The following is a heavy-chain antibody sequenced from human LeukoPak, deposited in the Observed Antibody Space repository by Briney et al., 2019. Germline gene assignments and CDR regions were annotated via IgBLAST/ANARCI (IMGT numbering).Heavy chain of an antibody. D-gene: IGHD3-10*01. Sequence: EASVKVSCKASGYTFTSYDMHWVRQAPGQGLEWMGIIYPSGGRTNYAQKFQGRVTMTRDTSTSTVYMDLSSLRSEDTAVYYCARDGPGIDYWGQGTLVTVSS. J-gene: IGHJ4*02. CDR2: IYPSGGRT. CDR3: ARDGPGIDY. V-gene: IGHV1-46*01. CDR1: GYTFTSYD.